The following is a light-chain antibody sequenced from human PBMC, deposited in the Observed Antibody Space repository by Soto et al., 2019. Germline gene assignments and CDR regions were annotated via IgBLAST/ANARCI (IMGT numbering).Light chain of an antibody. CDR1: QSISSW. CDR2: DAS. V-gene: IGKV1-5*01. Sequence: DIQMTPSPSALSASVGDRVTISCRASQSISSWLAWYQQKPGKAPKLLIYDASNLGSGVPSRFSGSGSGTEFTLTISSLQPDDFATYYCQQYNSYSWTFGQGTKVDI. CDR3: QQYNSYSWT. J-gene: IGKJ1*01.